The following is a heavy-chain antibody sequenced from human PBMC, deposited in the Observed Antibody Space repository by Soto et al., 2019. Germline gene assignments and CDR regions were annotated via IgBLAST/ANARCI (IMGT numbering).Heavy chain of an antibody. V-gene: IGHV1-69*02. J-gene: IGHJ6*02. CDR3: AVYYYGAGSYDPYYYYGMDV. Sequence: QVQLVQSGAEVKKPGSSVKVSCKASGGTFSSYTISWVRQAPGQGLEWMGRIIPILGIANYAQKFQGSVTITADKSTSTAYMELSSLRSDDTAVYYCAVYYYGAGSYDPYYYYGMDVWGQGTTVTVSS. CDR1: GGTFSSYT. CDR2: IIPILGIA. D-gene: IGHD3-10*01.